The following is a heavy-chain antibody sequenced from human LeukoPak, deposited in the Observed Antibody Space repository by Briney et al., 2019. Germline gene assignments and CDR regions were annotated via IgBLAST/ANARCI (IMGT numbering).Heavy chain of an antibody. CDR3: ARDYYASVSYYRLDY. CDR2: ISYDGTNK. V-gene: IGHV3-30*03. CDR1: GFTFSSYW. J-gene: IGHJ4*02. Sequence: TGGSLRLSCAASGFTFSSYWMSWVRQAPGKGLEWVAIISYDGTNKYYRDSVKGRFTISRDNTKNTLFLQMNSLRAEDTAVYYCARDYYASVSYYRLDYWGQGALVIVSS. D-gene: IGHD3-10*01.